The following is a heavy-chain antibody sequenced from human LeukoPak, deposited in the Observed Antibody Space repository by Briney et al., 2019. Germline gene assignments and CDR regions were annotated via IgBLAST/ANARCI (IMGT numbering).Heavy chain of an antibody. J-gene: IGHJ5*02. V-gene: IGHV1-18*01. CDR3: ASTYCSSTSCPFDP. Sequence: ASVKVSCKASGYTFTSYGISWVRQAPGQGREWMGWISAYNGNTNYAQKLQGRVTMTTDTSTSTAYMELRSLRSDDTAVYYWASTYCSSTSCPFDPWGQGTLVTVSS. D-gene: IGHD2-2*01. CDR2: ISAYNGNT. CDR1: GYTFTSYG.